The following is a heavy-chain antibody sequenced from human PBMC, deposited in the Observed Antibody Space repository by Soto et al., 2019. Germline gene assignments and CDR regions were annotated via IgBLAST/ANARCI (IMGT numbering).Heavy chain of an antibody. V-gene: IGHV4-39*01. CDR2: IYYSGST. CDR1: GGSISSSSYY. J-gene: IGHJ6*02. CDR3: ASIQLERYYYYYGMDV. Sequence: SETLSLTCTVSGGSISSSSYYWGWIRQPPGKGLEWIGSIYYSGSTYYNPSLKSRVTISVDTSKNQFSLKLSSVTAADTAVYYCASIQLERYYYYYGMDVWGQGTTVTVSS. D-gene: IGHD1-1*01.